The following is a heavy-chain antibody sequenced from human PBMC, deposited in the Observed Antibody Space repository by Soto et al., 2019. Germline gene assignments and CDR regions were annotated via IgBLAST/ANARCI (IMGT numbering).Heavy chain of an antibody. V-gene: IGHV3-30-3*01. Sequence: QMQLVESGGGVVQPGRSLRLSCAASGFTFSSYAMHWVRQAPGKGLEWVAVISYDGSNKYYADSVKGRFTISRDNSKNTLYLQMNSLRAEDTAVYYCARDYGYFDWLGAFDIWGQGTMVTVSS. CDR1: GFTFSSYA. D-gene: IGHD3-9*01. CDR2: ISYDGSNK. CDR3: ARDYGYFDWLGAFDI. J-gene: IGHJ3*02.